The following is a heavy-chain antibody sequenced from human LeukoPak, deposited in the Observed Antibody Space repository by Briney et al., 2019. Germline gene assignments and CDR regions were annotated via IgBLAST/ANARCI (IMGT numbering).Heavy chain of an antibody. CDR2: INRGGST. D-gene: IGHD1-14*01. CDR1: GGSFSGYY. CDR3: ARHGTISSESYFDY. Sequence: SETLSLTCAVYGGSFSGYYWSWIRQPPGKGLEWIGEINRGGSTNYNPSLKSRVTGFVDTSKNQVSLRLSSVTAADTAVYYCARHGTISSESYFDYWGQGALVTVSS. V-gene: IGHV4-34*01. J-gene: IGHJ4*02.